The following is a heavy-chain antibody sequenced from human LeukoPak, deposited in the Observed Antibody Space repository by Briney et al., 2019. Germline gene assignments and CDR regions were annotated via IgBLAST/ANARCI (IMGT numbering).Heavy chain of an antibody. CDR1: GGSIRSSSYY. D-gene: IGHD6-13*01. J-gene: IGHJ3*02. CDR2: IYYSGST. CDR3: ASLAAAAGTGAFDI. Sequence: SETLSLTCTVSGGSIRSSSYYWGWIRQPPGKGLEWIGSIYYSGSTYYNPSLKSRVTISVDTSKNQFSLKLSSVTAADTAVYYCASLAAAAGTGAFDIWGQGTMVTVSS. V-gene: IGHV4-39*01.